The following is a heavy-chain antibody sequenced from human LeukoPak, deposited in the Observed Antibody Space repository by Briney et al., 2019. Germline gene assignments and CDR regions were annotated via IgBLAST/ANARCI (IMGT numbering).Heavy chain of an antibody. CDR1: GYTFTSYY. Sequence: GASVKVSCKASGYTFTSYYMHWVRQAPGQGLEWMGIINPSGASAMYAQKFQGRVTMTRDMSTATVYLDLSSLRFDDTAVYYCARGHGSGSTNWFDPWGQGTLVTVSS. D-gene: IGHD3-10*01. CDR2: INPSGASA. V-gene: IGHV1-46*01. CDR3: ARGHGSGSTNWFDP. J-gene: IGHJ5*02.